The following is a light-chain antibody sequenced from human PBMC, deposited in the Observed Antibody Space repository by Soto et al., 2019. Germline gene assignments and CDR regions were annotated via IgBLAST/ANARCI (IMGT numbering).Light chain of an antibody. J-gene: IGKJ1*01. Sequence: DIQMTQSPSTLPASLGDRVTISCRASQTVERWLAWYQQKPGKAPKLLISDVSSLERGVPSRFSGSGSATEFTLTISGLQSDDFATYYCQQYKDYVWTFGQGTKVDIK. V-gene: IGKV1-5*01. CDR1: QTVERW. CDR3: QQYKDYVWT. CDR2: DVS.